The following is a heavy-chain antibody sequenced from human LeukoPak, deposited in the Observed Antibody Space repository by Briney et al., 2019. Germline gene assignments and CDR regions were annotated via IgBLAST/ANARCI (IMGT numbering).Heavy chain of an antibody. CDR2: IRSKANSYAT. CDR3: TSVLYNEYYYYYYMDV. Sequence: PGGSLRLSCAASGFTFSGSAMHWVRQASGKGREWVGRIRSKANSYATAYAASVKGRFTISRDDSKNTAYLQMNSLKTEDTAVYYCTSVLYNEYYYYYYMDVWGKGTTVTVSS. J-gene: IGHJ6*03. CDR1: GFTFSGSA. D-gene: IGHD1-1*01. V-gene: IGHV3-73*01.